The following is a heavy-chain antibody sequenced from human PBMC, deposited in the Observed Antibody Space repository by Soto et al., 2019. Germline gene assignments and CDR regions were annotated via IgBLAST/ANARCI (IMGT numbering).Heavy chain of an antibody. CDR2: IIPIFGTA. CDR1: GGTFSSYA. J-gene: IGHJ5*02. V-gene: IGHV1-69*06. Sequence: SVKVSCKASGGTFSSYAISWVRQAPGQGLEWMGGIIPIFGTANYAQKFQGRVTITADKSTSTAYMELSSLRSEDTAVYYCAGSIVVVVAATQDDNWFDPWGQGTLVTVS. CDR3: AGSIVVVVAATQDDNWFDP. D-gene: IGHD2-15*01.